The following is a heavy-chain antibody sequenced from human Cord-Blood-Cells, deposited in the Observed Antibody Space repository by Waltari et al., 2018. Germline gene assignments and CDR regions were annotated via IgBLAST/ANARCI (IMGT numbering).Heavy chain of an antibody. D-gene: IGHD1-26*01. V-gene: IGHV4-39*01. CDR2: NYYSGST. CDR3: ARRDIVGATDY. CDR1: GGPISSRSYY. J-gene: IGHJ4*02. Sequence: QLPLQASGPGLVKPSENLSLTCTVSGGPISSRSYYWGWIRQPPGKGLEWIGSNYYSGSTYYNPSLKSRVTISVDTSKNQFSLKLSSVTAADTAVYYCARRDIVGATDYWGQGTLVTVSS.